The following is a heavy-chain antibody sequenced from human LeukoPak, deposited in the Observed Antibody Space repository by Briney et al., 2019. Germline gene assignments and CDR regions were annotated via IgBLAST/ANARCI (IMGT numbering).Heavy chain of an antibody. J-gene: IGHJ4*02. Sequence: SETLSLTCAVSGGSISSSNWWSWVRQPPGKGLEWIGEIYHSGSTNYNPSLKSRVTISVDTSKNQFSLKLSSVTAADTAVYYCARVGGVGATSLCWGQGTLVTVSS. V-gene: IGHV4-4*02. CDR1: GGSISSSNW. CDR3: ARVGGVGATSLC. CDR2: IYHSGST. D-gene: IGHD1-26*01.